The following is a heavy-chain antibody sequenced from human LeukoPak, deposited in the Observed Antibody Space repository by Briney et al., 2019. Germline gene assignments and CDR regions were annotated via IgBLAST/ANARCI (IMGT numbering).Heavy chain of an antibody. CDR3: ARDREYSSGYLDY. CDR2: ISSSSSYI. V-gene: IGHV3-21*01. Sequence: GGSLRLSCAASGFTFSSYSMNRVRQAPGKGLEWVSSISSSSSYIYYADSVKGRFTISRDNAKNSLYLQMNSLRAEDTAVYYCARDREYSSGYLDYWGQGTLVTVSS. D-gene: IGHD6-19*01. J-gene: IGHJ4*02. CDR1: GFTFSSYS.